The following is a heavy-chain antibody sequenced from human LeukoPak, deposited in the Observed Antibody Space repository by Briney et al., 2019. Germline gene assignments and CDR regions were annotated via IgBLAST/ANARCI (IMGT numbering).Heavy chain of an antibody. CDR1: GFTFSNYA. Sequence: GGSLRLSCAASGFTFSNYAMHWVRQAPGKGLEYVSSISSSGGGTYYANSVKGRFTISRDNSKNTLYLQMGSLSAEDMAVYYCARDPGRAGTTEWYYFDYWGQGTLVTVSS. J-gene: IGHJ4*02. D-gene: IGHD3-3*01. CDR2: ISSSGGGT. CDR3: ARDPGRAGTTEWYYFDY. V-gene: IGHV3-64*01.